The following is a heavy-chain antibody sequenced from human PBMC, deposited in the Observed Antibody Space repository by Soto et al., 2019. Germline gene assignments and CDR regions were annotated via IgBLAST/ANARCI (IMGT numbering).Heavy chain of an antibody. V-gene: IGHV1-8*01. CDR1: GYTFTSYD. CDR3: ARAHGDFPPYYGLDV. D-gene: IGHD4-17*01. CDR2: MNPNSGNT. J-gene: IGHJ6*02. Sequence: QVQLVQSGAEVRKPGASVKVSCKASGYTFTSYDINWVRQATGQGLEWMGWMNPNSGNTGYAQKFQGRVTMTRNTPPSTVDTELSSLTSEATAIYYCARAHGDFPPYYGLDVCRQVTTVPLSS.